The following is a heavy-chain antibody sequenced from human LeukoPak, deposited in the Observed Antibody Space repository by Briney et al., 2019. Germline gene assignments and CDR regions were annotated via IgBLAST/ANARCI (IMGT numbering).Heavy chain of an antibody. D-gene: IGHD3-9*01. CDR3: ARDRGDDILTGYYPYY. V-gene: IGHV3-7*01. Sequence: GGSLRLSCAASGFTFSSYWMSWVRQAPGKGLEWVANIKQDGSEKYYVDSVKGRFTISRDNAKNSLYLQMNSLRAEDTAVYYCARDRGDDILTGYYPYYWGQGTLVTVSS. CDR2: IKQDGSEK. J-gene: IGHJ4*02. CDR1: GFTFSSYW.